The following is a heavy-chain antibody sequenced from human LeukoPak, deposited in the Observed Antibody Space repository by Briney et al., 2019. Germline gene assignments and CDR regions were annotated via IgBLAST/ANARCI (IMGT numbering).Heavy chain of an antibody. D-gene: IGHD6-13*01. V-gene: IGHV1-2*04. Sequence: ASVKVSCKASGYTFTSYDINWVRQATGQGLEWMGWINPNSGGTNYAQKFQGWVTMTRDTSISTAYMELSRLRSDDTAVYYCARERFHVAAAGTLDYWGQGTLVTASS. CDR3: ARERFHVAAAGTLDY. CDR1: GYTFTSYD. J-gene: IGHJ4*02. CDR2: INPNSGGT.